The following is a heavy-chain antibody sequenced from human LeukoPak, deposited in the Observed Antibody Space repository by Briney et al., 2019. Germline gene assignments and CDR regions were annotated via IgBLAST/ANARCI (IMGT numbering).Heavy chain of an antibody. CDR1: GFTFSSYS. Sequence: QPGGSLRLSCAASGFTFSSYSMNWVRQAPGKGLEWVSYISSSSSTIYYADSVKGRFTIPRDNAKNSLYLQMNSLRDEDTAVYYRARDGQQYYYDSTPAWGQGTLVTVSS. J-gene: IGHJ5*02. D-gene: IGHD3-22*01. CDR3: ARDGQQYYYDSTPA. V-gene: IGHV3-48*02. CDR2: ISSSSSTI.